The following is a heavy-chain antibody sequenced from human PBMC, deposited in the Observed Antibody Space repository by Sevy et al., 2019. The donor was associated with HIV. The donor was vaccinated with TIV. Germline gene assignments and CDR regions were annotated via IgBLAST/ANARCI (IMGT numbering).Heavy chain of an antibody. D-gene: IGHD3-10*01. CDR3: ARDGRRGYDMDV. Sequence: GGSLRLTCAASGFTYGTHSMNWVRQAPGKGLEWVSYISGGSRTIYYADSVKGRFTISRDNAKNSLSLQMNSLRVEDTAVYYCARDGRRGYDMDVWDQGTTVTVSS. V-gene: IGHV3-48*01. CDR2: ISGGSRTI. J-gene: IGHJ6*02. CDR1: GFTYGTHS.